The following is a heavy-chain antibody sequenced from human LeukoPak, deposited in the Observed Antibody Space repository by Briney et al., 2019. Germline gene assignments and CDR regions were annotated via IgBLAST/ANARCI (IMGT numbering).Heavy chain of an antibody. CDR3: ARDAYNILIGYAPGRNWFAP. V-gene: IGHV1-2*02. J-gene: IGHJ5*02. Sequence: ASVKVSCRASGYPFSDYYIHWLRQAPGQGLESMGWINPNSGVATYPQKFKGRITVTRDTSISTVYMELTSLRPDDTAIYFCARDAYNILIGYAPGRNWFAPWGPGTLVTVSS. D-gene: IGHD3-9*01. CDR2: INPNSGVA. CDR1: GYPFSDYY.